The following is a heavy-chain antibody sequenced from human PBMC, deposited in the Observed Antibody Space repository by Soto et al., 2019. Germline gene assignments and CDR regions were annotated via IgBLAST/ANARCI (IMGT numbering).Heavy chain of an antibody. CDR3: ARARQGCSANNCYFDP. D-gene: IGHD1-1*01. Sequence: SETLSLTCNVTGGSVRNVYWNWVRQSRDKGLEWIAEVHISGHSNYNPSLRSRVSVSIDSSKNQFYLNLNSVTAADTAIYYCARARQGCSANNCYFDPWGQGTQVTVSS. CDR2: VHISGHS. CDR1: GGSVRNVY. V-gene: IGHV4-34*10. J-gene: IGHJ5*01.